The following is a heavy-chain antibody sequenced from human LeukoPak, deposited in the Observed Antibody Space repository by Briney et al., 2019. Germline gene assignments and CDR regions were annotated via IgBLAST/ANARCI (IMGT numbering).Heavy chain of an antibody. Sequence: PGRSLRLSCAASGFTFSSYAMHWVRQAPGKGLEWVAVISYDGSNKYYADSVKGRFTISRDNSKNTLYLQMNSLRAGDTAVYYCARESRMVRGVIITAFDYWGQGTLVTVSS. CDR2: ISYDGSNK. V-gene: IGHV3-30-3*01. J-gene: IGHJ4*02. D-gene: IGHD3-10*01. CDR3: ARESRMVRGVIITAFDY. CDR1: GFTFSSYA.